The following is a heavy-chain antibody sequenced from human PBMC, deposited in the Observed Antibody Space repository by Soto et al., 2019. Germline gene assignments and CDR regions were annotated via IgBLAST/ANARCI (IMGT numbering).Heavy chain of an antibody. CDR3: ARRGSGSYSDY. Sequence: QLQLQESGPGLVKPSGTLSLTCTVSGGSISSSSYYWGWIRQPPGKGLEWIGSIYYSGSTYYNPSLKSRVTISVDTSKNQFSLKLSSVTAADTAVYYCARRGSGSYSDYWGQGTLVTVSS. D-gene: IGHD3-10*01. V-gene: IGHV4-39*01. CDR1: GGSISSSSYY. J-gene: IGHJ4*02. CDR2: IYYSGST.